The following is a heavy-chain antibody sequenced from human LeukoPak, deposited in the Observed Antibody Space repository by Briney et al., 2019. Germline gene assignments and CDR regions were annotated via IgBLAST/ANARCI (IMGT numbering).Heavy chain of an antibody. CDR2: INPNSGGT. V-gene: IGHV1-2*02. J-gene: IGHJ4*02. CDR3: ARGWELRPGGGDY. Sequence: GASVKVSCKASGYTFTGYYMHWVRQAPGQGLEWMGWINPNSGGTNYAQKFQGRVTMTRDTSISTAYMELSRLRSDDTAVYYCARGWELRPGGGDYWGQGTLVTVSS. CDR1: GYTFTGYY. D-gene: IGHD1-26*01.